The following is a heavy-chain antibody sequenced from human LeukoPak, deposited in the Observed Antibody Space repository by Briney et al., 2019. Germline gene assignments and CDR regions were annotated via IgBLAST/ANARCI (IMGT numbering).Heavy chain of an antibody. CDR1: GGSFSGYY. CDR3: ARDVVPAVSRSIQWWFDP. V-gene: IGHV4-34*01. CDR2: INHSGST. Sequence: SETLSLTCAVYGGSFSGYYWSWLRQPPGKGLEWIGEINHSGSTNYNPSLKSRVTISVDTSKNQFSLKLSSVTAADTAVYYCARDVVPAVSRSIQWWFDPWGQGTLVTVSS. J-gene: IGHJ5*02. D-gene: IGHD2-2*01.